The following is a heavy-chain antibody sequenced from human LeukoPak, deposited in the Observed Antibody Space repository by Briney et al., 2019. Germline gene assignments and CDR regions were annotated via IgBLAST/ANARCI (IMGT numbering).Heavy chain of an antibody. J-gene: IGHJ6*02. V-gene: IGHV3-48*02. CDR3: ARAALSYVYYYGMDV. CDR1: GFTFSSYS. CDR2: ISSSSSTI. D-gene: IGHD1-26*01. Sequence: GGSLRLSCAASGFTFSSYSMNWVRQAPGKGLEWVSYISSSSSTIYYADSVKGRFTISRGNAKNSLYLQMNSLRDEDTAVYYCARAALSYVYYYGMDVWGQGTTVTVSS.